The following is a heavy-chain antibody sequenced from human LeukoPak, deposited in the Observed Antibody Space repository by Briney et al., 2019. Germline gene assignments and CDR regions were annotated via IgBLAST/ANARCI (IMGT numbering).Heavy chain of an antibody. V-gene: IGHV5-51*01. Sequence: GESLKISCKGTGYTFTSYWIYWVRQMAGKNLEWMGIIYPGDSDTRYSPSFQGQVTVSADKSISTAYLQWSSLKASDTAMYYCARETCSGGSCFHLDYWGQGTLVTVSS. D-gene: IGHD2-15*01. CDR1: GYTFTSYW. J-gene: IGHJ4*02. CDR3: ARETCSGGSCFHLDY. CDR2: IYPGDSDT.